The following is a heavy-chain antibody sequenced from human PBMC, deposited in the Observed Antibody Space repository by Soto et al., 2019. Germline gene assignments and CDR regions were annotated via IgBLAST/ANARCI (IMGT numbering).Heavy chain of an antibody. D-gene: IGHD2-8*01. CDR1: GDSVTSHY. CDR3: ARIYCTNGVCYTGLYGMDV. V-gene: IGHV4-59*02. Sequence: PSETLSLTCSFSGDSVTSHYLTWIRQSPEKGLEWIGYMHYTGFSHYNPSLKSRLTISVDRSKNQFTLKLTSVTVADTAVYYCARIYCTNGVCYTGLYGMDVWGQGTTVTVSS. CDR2: MHYTGFS. J-gene: IGHJ6*02.